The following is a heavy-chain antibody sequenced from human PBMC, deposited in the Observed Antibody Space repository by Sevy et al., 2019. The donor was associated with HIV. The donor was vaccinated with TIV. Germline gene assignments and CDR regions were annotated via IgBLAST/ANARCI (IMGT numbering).Heavy chain of an antibody. D-gene: IGHD6-13*01. CDR2: INSDGSST. Sequence: GGSLRLSCAASGFTFSSYWMHWVHQAPGKGLVWVSRINSDGSSTSYADSVKGRFTISRDNAKNTLYLQMNSLRAEDTAVYYCVLAAAGTRYYYYYYGMDVWGQGTTVTVSS. CDR1: GFTFSSYW. CDR3: VLAAAGTRYYYYYYGMDV. J-gene: IGHJ6*02. V-gene: IGHV3-74*01.